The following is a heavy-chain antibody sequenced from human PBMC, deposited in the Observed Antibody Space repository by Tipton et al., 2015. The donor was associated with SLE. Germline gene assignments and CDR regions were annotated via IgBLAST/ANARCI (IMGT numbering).Heavy chain of an antibody. Sequence: TLSLTCTVSGGSISSYYWSWIRQPPGKGLEWIGYIYYSGSTNYNPSLKSRVTISADTSKNQFSLKLSSVTAADTAVYYCARWAGPPVNFDYWGQGTLVTVSS. D-gene: IGHD6-19*01. CDR1: GGSISSYY. CDR2: IYYSGST. V-gene: IGHV4-59*07. CDR3: ARWAGPPVNFDY. J-gene: IGHJ4*02.